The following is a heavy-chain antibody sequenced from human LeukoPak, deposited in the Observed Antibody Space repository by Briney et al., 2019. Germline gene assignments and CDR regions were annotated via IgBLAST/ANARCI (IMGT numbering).Heavy chain of an antibody. CDR1: GFTLSTYN. CDR3: ARERVTTTAFDI. CDR2: ITSSSTY. D-gene: IGHD5-12*01. Sequence: GGSLRLSCAASGFTLSTYNTHWVRQAPGKGLEWVSSITSSSTYHADSVKGRFTISRDNAKNSLYLQMNSLRAEDTAVYYCARERVTTTAFDIWGQGTMVTVSS. V-gene: IGHV3-21*01. J-gene: IGHJ3*02.